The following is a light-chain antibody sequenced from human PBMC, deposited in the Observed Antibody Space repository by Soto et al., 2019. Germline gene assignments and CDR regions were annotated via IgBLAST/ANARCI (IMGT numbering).Light chain of an antibody. Sequence: DIQMTPSPSTLSASVGDRVTITCRASQSIHSWLAWYQQKPGKAPKLLIYKASSLESGVPSRFSGSGAGTEFTLTISSLQPDDFATYYCQQYNSYPWTFGQGTKVEIK. CDR1: QSIHSW. CDR2: KAS. J-gene: IGKJ1*01. V-gene: IGKV1-5*03. CDR3: QQYNSYPWT.